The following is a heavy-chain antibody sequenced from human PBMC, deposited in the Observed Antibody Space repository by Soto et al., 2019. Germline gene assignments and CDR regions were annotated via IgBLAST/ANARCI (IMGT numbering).Heavy chain of an antibody. CDR2: ISGYNGKT. J-gene: IGHJ6*02. D-gene: IGHD2-21*02. Sequence: QVQLVQSGGEVKKPGASVKVSCKASGYTFTSYGISWVRQAPGQGLEWMGWISGYNGKTNYAQKVQDRVTMTTDTSTSTVYMELRSLRSDDTAVYYCAREGDVPYYYCWMDVLGQGTTVTVSS. CDR3: AREGDVPYYYCWMDV. CDR1: GYTFTSYG. V-gene: IGHV1-18*01.